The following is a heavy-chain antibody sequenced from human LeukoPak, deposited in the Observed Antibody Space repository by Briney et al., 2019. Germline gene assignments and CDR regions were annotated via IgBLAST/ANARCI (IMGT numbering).Heavy chain of an antibody. D-gene: IGHD2-21*01. V-gene: IGHV4-59*01. J-gene: IGHJ2*01. CDR2: IYYSGST. CDR1: GGSFSGYY. Sequence: PSETLSLTCAVYGGSFSGYYWSWIRQPPGKGLEWIGYIYYSGSTNYNPSLKSRVTISVDTSKNQFSLKLSSVTAADTAVYYCARDIRWYFDLWGRGTLVTVSS. CDR3: ARDIRWYFDL.